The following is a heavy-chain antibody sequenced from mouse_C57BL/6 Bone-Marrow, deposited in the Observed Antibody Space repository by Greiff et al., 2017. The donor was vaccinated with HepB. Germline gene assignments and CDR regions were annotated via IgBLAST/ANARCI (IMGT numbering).Heavy chain of an antibody. J-gene: IGHJ3*01. CDR1: GYTFTSYW. CDR3: ARDGDYDYDEAWFAY. D-gene: IGHD2-4*01. CDR2: IHPNSGST. Sequence: VQLQQPGAELVKPGASVKLSCKASGYTFTSYWMHWVKQRPGQGLEWIGMIHPNSGSTNYNEKFKSKATLTVDKSSSTAYMQLSSLTSEDSAVYYCARDGDYDYDEAWFAYWGQGTLVTVSA. V-gene: IGHV1-64*01.